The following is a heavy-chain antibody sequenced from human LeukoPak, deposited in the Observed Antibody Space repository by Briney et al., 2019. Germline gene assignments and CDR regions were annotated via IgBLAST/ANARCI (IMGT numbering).Heavy chain of an antibody. CDR3: ARDKLGSSYGMATFHP. J-gene: IGHJ5*02. CDR1: GGTFSSYA. Sequence: CSGKVSCKASGGTFSSYAISWVRQAPGQGLEWMGGIIPIFGTANYAQKFQGRVTITADESTSTAYMELSSLRSEDTAVYYCARDKLGSSYGMATFHPWGQGTLVTVSS. V-gene: IGHV1-69*13. D-gene: IGHD5-18*01. CDR2: IIPIFGTA.